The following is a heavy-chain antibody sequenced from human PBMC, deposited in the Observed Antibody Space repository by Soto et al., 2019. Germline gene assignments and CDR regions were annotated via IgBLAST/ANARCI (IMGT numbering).Heavy chain of an antibody. Sequence: PGGSLRLSCAASGFTFSSYAMSWVRQAPGKGLEWVSTLSGSSSITYYADSAKGRFTISRDNSKNTLYLQMNSLRAEDTAVYYCAKAVSAVPGTGRSNFDYWGQGTLVTVSS. J-gene: IGHJ4*02. CDR1: GFTFSSYA. CDR3: AKAVSAVPGTGRSNFDY. CDR2: LSGSSSIT. V-gene: IGHV3-23*01. D-gene: IGHD6-19*01.